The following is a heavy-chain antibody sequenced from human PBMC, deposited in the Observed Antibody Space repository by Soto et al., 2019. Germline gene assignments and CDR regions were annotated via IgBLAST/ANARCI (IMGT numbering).Heavy chain of an antibody. Sequence: EVQLVESGGGLVQPGGSRRLSCAASGFTFSTYAMHWVRQAPGKGLEYVSAISSNGGSTYYANSVKGRFTISRDNSKNTLYLQMGSLRAEDMAVYYCATNYGDYYYYGMDVWGQGTTVTVSS. D-gene: IGHD4-17*01. CDR2: ISSNGGST. J-gene: IGHJ6*02. CDR1: GFTFSTYA. CDR3: ATNYGDYYYYGMDV. V-gene: IGHV3-64*01.